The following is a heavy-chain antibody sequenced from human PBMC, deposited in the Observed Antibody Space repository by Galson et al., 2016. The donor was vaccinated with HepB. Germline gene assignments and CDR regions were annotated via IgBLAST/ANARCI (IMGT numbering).Heavy chain of an antibody. CDR2: IWYDGSRT. D-gene: IGHD1-1*01. CDR3: ARDGTTPQIFAAFDI. J-gene: IGHJ3*02. Sequence: SLRLSCAASGFTFRTYTIHWVRQAPGKGLEWVAVIWYDGSRTYYADFVKGRFTISRDNSKNTLYLQMNSLRADDTAVYYFARDGTTPQIFAAFDIWGQGTTVTVST. V-gene: IGHV3-33*01. CDR1: GFTFRTYT.